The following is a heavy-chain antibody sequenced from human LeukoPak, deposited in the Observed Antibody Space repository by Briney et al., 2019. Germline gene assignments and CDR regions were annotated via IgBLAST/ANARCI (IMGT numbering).Heavy chain of an antibody. D-gene: IGHD1-1*01. CDR1: GYIFIDYY. CDR3: ARWTVQLERPAFDP. J-gene: IGHJ5*02. V-gene: IGHV1-2*02. Sequence: GASVKVSCKASGYIFIDYYIHWVRQAPGQGLEWMGWINPISGGRNYAQKFQGRVTMTRDPSISTAYMELSRLRSDDTAVYYCARWTVQLERPAFDPWGQGTLVTVSS. CDR2: INPISGGR.